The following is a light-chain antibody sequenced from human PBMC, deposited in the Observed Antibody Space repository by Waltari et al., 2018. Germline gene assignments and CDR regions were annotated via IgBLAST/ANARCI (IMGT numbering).Light chain of an antibody. V-gene: IGLV2-14*03. CDR2: DVT. J-gene: IGLJ2*01. CDR3: SSYSSSITPV. CDR1: NSDVGGYNY. Sequence: QSDLNPPASVSGSPGQSITISLTGTNSDVGGYNYVPWYQQHPGKAPKLMLYDVTNRPSGVSYRFSGSKSGNTASLTISGLQAEDEADYYCSSYSSSITPVFGGGTKLTVL.